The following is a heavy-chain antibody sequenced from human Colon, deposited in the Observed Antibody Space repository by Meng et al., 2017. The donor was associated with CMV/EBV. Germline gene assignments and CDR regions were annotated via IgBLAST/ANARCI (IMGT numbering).Heavy chain of an antibody. CDR1: STSMGRSC. J-gene: IGHJ1*01. CDR3: AMRGLAAGTFQH. Sequence: GLGPGLANTSDSLFPRCAFSSTSMGRSCWRWLPQTPGKGLAWIGYVCYNGNTASNPSIKSRVTISGETPKDQLSLQVSSVNAAETAMSYCAMRGLAAGTFQHWGQGTLVTVSS. D-gene: IGHD6-13*01. V-gene: IGHV4-59*07. CDR2: VCYNGNT.